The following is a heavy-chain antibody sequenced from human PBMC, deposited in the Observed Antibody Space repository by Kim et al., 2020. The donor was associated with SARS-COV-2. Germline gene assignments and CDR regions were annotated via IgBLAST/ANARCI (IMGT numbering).Heavy chain of an antibody. J-gene: IGHJ3*02. CDR3: ARSPPSRYQLLLDDAFDI. V-gene: IGHV3-30*07. Sequence: RGRLTIARDNSKNALYLQMNILSAEDTAVYYCARSPPSRYQLLLDDAFDIWGQGTMVTVSS. D-gene: IGHD2-2*01.